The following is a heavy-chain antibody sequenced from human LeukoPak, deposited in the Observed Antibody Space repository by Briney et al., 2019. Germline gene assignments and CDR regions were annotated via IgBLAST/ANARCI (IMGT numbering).Heavy chain of an antibody. J-gene: IGHJ4*02. CDR1: GFTFSSYA. CDR3: ARLGGNTGY. D-gene: IGHD4-23*01. CDR2: ISYDGSNK. V-gene: IGHV3-30*04. Sequence: SGGSLRLSCAASGFTFSSYAMHWVRQASGKGLEWVAVISYDGSNKYYADSVKGRFTISRDNSKNTLYLQMNSLRAEDTAVYYCARLGGNTGYWGRGTLVTVSS.